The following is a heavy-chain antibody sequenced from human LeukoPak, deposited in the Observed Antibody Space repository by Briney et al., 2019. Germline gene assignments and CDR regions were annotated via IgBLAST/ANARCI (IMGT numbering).Heavy chain of an antibody. CDR2: ISGRGGST. J-gene: IGHJ6*03. CDR1: GFTFSSYA. D-gene: IGHD2-2*01. Sequence: PGGSLRLSCAASGFTFSSYAMSWVRQAPGRGLEWVSAISGRGGSTYYADSVKGRFTISRDNSKNTLYLQMNSLRAEDTAVYYCAKGDCSSTSCYPHYYYMDVWGKGTTVTVSS. CDR3: AKGDCSSTSCYPHYYYMDV. V-gene: IGHV3-23*01.